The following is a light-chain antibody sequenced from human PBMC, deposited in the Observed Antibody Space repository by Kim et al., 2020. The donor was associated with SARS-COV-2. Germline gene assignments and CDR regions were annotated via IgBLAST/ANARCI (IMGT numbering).Light chain of an antibody. CDR1: QSVSNS. CDR2: DAS. V-gene: IGKV3-11*01. J-gene: IGKJ1*01. Sequence: EIVLTQSPATLSLSPGERATLSCRASQSVSNSLAWYQQKPGQAPRLLIYDASNRATGIPARFSGSGSGTDFTLTITCLEPEDFAVYYCQQRSNWPPTFGQGTKVDIK. CDR3: QQRSNWPPT.